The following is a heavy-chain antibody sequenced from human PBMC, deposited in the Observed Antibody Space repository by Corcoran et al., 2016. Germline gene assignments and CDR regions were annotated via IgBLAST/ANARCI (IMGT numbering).Heavy chain of an antibody. V-gene: IGHV3-49*03. CDR3: TRDPGYSSGWCDY. Sequence: EVQLVESGGGLVQPGRSLRLSCTASGFTFGDYAMSWFRQAPGKGLEWVGFIRSKAYGGTTEYAASVKGRFTISSDDSKSIAYLQMNSLKTEDTAVDYCTRDPGYSSGWCDYWGQGTLVTVSS. CDR1: GFTFGDYA. D-gene: IGHD6-19*01. J-gene: IGHJ4*02. CDR2: IRSKAYGGTT.